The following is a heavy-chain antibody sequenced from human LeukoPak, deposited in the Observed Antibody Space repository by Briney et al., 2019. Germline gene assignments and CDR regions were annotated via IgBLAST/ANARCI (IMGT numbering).Heavy chain of an antibody. D-gene: IGHD3-10*01. V-gene: IGHV3-30*03. CDR3: ARDRAVT. CDR2: ISYDGSNK. CDR1: GFTFNNYG. Sequence: GGSLRFSCAASGFTFNNYGMHWVRQAPGKGLEWVAVISYDGSNKYYADSVKGRFTISGDNSKNTLYLQMNSLRAEDTAVYYCARDRAVTWGQGTLVTVSS. J-gene: IGHJ5*02.